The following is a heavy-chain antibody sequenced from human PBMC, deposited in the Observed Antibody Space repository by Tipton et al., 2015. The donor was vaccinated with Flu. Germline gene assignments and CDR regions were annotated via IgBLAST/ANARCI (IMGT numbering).Heavy chain of an antibody. CDR1: GGSISSYY. Sequence: TLSLTCTVSGGSISSYYWSWIRQSPGKGLEWIAYIYYAGGINYNPSLKSRATISVDTPRNQFSLKLSAVTAADTAVYYCARDKKMDGAYYHYYGMDVWGQGTTVTVSS. CDR2: IYYAGGI. V-gene: IGHV4-59*12. J-gene: IGHJ6*02. CDR3: ARDKKMDGAYYHYYGMDV. D-gene: IGHD2-2*03.